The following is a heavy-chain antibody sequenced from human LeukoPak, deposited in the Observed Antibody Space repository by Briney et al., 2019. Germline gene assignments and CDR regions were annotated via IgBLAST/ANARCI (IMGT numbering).Heavy chain of an antibody. Sequence: GGSLRLSCEGSRFSFGNYWMNWVRQAPGKGREWVANIKQDGSVKHYMDSVKGRFTISRDNAKNSLYLQMDSLRADDTAVYYCARDSEHYDSGAYYDALDMWGQGTLVTVSS. V-gene: IGHV3-7*01. CDR2: IKQDGSVK. CDR1: RFSFGNYW. J-gene: IGHJ3*02. CDR3: ARDSEHYDSGAYYDALDM. D-gene: IGHD3-22*01.